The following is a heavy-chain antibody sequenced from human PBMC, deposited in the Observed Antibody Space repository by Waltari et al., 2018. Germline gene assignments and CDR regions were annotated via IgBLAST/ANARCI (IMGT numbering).Heavy chain of an antibody. V-gene: IGHV3-21*01. CDR2: ISSSSSYI. J-gene: IGHJ4*02. Sequence: EVQLVESGGGLVKPGGSLRLSCAASGFTFSSYSTTWVRQAPGKGLEWVSSISSSSSYIYYADSVKGRFTISRDNAKNSLYLRMNSLRAEDTAVYYCARDQEGYFDYWGQGTLVTVSS. CDR1: GFTFSSYS. CDR3: ARDQEGYFDY.